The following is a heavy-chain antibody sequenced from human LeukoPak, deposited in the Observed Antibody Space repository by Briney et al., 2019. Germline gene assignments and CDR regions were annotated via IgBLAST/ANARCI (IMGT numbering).Heavy chain of an antibody. J-gene: IGHJ5*02. CDR2: ISSSSSYI. V-gene: IGHV3-21*01. CDR1: GFTFSSHA. CDR3: ARDYSRDYYGSGASGFDP. Sequence: GGSLRLSCAASGFTFSSHAMSWVRQAPGKGLEWVSSISSSSSYIYYADSVKGRFTISRDNAKNSLYLQMNSLRAEDTAVYYCARDYSRDYYGSGASGFDPWGQGTLVTVSS. D-gene: IGHD3-10*01.